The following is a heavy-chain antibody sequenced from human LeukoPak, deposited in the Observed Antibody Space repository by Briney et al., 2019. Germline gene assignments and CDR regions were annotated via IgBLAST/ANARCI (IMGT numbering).Heavy chain of an antibody. V-gene: IGHV3-23*01. CDR2: ISGSGGST. J-gene: IGHJ4*02. Sequence: GGSLRLSCAASGFTLSSYAMSWVRQAPGKGLEWVSAISGSGGSTYYADSVKGRFTISRDNSKNTLYLQMNSLRAEDTAVYYCAASERGSGWYYLDYWGQGTLVTVSS. CDR1: GFTLSSYA. CDR3: AASERGSGWYYLDY. D-gene: IGHD6-19*01.